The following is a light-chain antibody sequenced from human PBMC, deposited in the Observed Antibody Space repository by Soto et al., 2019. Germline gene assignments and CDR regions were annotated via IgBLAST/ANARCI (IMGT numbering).Light chain of an antibody. V-gene: IGKV1-33*01. CDR2: GAS. CDR3: QHYDNLPPFT. Sequence: DIQMTQSPSSLSASVGARVSITCQASQDISTSLSWFQQKPGRAPKLLIYGASYLETGVPSRFSGSVSGTDFTFTISSLQPEDIATYYCQHYDNLPPFTFGPGTKVDIK. J-gene: IGKJ3*01. CDR1: QDISTS.